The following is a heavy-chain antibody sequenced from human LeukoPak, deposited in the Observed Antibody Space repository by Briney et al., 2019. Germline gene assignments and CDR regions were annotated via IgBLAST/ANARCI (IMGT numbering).Heavy chain of an antibody. CDR3: ARRRGVGPRYSRSLGDPFDY. D-gene: IGHD6-13*01. CDR1: GYSFSSYW. Sequence: GESLKISCMGCGYSFSSYWSGSGRPMGRELVEWMGIIHTGDSDTRYSPSFQGQHTTSADKSISTAYLQWSSLKASDTAMYYCARRRGVGPRYSRSLGDPFDYWGQGTLVTVS. CDR2: IHTGDSDT. V-gene: IGHV5-51*01. J-gene: IGHJ4*02.